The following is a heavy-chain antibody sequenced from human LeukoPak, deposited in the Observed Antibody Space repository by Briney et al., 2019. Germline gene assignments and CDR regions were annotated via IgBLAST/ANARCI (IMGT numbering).Heavy chain of an antibody. CDR3: AKVKGWYAEGYFDY. CDR1: GFTFSDHY. D-gene: IGHD6-19*01. J-gene: IGHJ4*02. CDR2: IYSDGRT. V-gene: IGHV3-53*01. Sequence: GGSLRLSCAASGFTFSDHYMNWVRQAPGKGLEWVSVIYSDGRTYYADSVEGRFTISRDISKNTLFLEMTSLRAEDTAVYYCAKVKGWYAEGYFDYWGQGTLVTVSS.